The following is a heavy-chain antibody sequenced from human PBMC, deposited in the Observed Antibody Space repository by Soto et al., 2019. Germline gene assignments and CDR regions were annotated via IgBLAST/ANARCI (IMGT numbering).Heavy chain of an antibody. CDR3: SHGYVQFLSTFHYFDS. CDR1: GVSLNDNGVD. J-gene: IGHJ4*02. CDR2: SYWAEDL. V-gene: IGHV2-5*02. Sequence: GPTMVNAKPSLTLTCKFSGVSLNDNGVDVGWIRQPPGKAVEWLTLSYWAEDLVNSPALKSRPTITQDPSKDKAVVTSTNMDPTASGTYYCSHGYVQFLSTFHYFDSWGQGIRVTVSS. D-gene: IGHD5-12*01.